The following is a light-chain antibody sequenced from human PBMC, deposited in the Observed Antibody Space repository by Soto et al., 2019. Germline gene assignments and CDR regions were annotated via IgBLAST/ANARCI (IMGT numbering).Light chain of an antibody. CDR3: SSYTSSNTLAV. V-gene: IGLV2-14*01. CDR2: EVT. J-gene: IGLJ3*02. CDR1: SSDVGGYNY. Sequence: QSALTQPASVSGSPGESITISCTGTSSDVGGYNYVSWYQQHPGKAPKLMIYEVTNRPSGVSNRFSGSKSGNTASLTISGLQAEDEADYYCSSYTSSNTLAVFGGGTKVTVL.